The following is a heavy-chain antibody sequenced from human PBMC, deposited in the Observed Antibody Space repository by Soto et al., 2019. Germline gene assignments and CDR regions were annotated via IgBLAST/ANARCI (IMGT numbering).Heavy chain of an antibody. CDR1: GYTFTSYD. D-gene: IGHD2-15*01. J-gene: IGHJ3*02. V-gene: IGHV1-8*01. Sequence: QVQLVQSGAEVKKPGASVKVSCKASGYTFTSYDINWVRQATGQGLEWMGWMNPNSGNTGYAQKFQGRVTMTRNTSRSTAYMELSSLRSEDTAVYYCARQGRSYCSGGSCYLDAFDIWGQGTMVTVSS. CDR3: ARQGRSYCSGGSCYLDAFDI. CDR2: MNPNSGNT.